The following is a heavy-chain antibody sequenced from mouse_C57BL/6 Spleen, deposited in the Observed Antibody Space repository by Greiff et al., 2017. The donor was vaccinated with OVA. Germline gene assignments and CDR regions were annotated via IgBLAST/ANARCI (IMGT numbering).Heavy chain of an antibody. CDR2: INPYNGGT. V-gene: IGHV1-19*01. J-gene: IGHJ2*01. CDR3: GREGYYASSSYCFDY. D-gene: IGHD1-1*01. Sequence: VQLQQSGPVLVKPGASVKMSCKASGYTFTDYYMNWVKQSHGKSLEWIGVINPYNGGTSYNQKFKGKATLTVDKSSSTAYMEHNSLTSEDSAVYYCGREGYYASSSYCFDYWGQGTTLTVSS. CDR1: GYTFTDYY.